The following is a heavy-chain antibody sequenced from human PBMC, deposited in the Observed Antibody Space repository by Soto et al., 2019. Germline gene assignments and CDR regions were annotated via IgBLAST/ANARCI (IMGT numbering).Heavy chain of an antibody. CDR2: IKPGNRIT. J-gene: IGHJ6*02. V-gene: IGHV1-46*01. Sequence: QVQLVQSGAEVKEPGASVKVACKTSGYTFTNYFVHWVRQAPGQGLEWMGAIKPGNRITNYALKFQGRVTMNSDTSTNTVYLELSSLRSEDTAVYSCAKDPNYYDFWAGSYYYHGVDVWGQGTTVTVAS. D-gene: IGHD3-3*01. CDR3: AKDPNYYDFWAGSYYYHGVDV. CDR1: GYTFTNYF.